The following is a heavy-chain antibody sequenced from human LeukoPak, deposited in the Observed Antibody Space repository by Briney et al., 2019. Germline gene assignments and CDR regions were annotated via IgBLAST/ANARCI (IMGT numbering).Heavy chain of an antibody. J-gene: IGHJ4*02. CDR2: IYSDGVT. CDR1: GFTVSSNY. Sequence: GGSLRLSCAASGFTVSSNYMTWVRQTPRRGLEWVSLIYSDGVTYYADSVRGRFTISRDNSKNTLYLQMHSLRAEDTAVYYCARGRVTRRFDYWGQGTLVTVSS. V-gene: IGHV3-53*01. CDR3: ARGRVTRRFDY.